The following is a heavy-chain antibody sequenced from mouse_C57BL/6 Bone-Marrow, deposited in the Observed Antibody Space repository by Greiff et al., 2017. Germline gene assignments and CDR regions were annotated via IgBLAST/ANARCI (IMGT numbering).Heavy chain of an antibody. J-gene: IGHJ3*01. Sequence: QVQLKQPGAELVKPGASVKLSCKASGYTFTSYWMHWVKQRPGQGLEWIGMIHPNSCSTNYNEKFKSKATLTVDKSSSTAYMQLSSLTSEDSAVYYCASLLAWFAYWGQGTLVTVSA. CDR3: ASLLAWFAY. CDR1: GYTFTSYW. CDR2: IHPNSCST. D-gene: IGHD2-10*01. V-gene: IGHV1-64*01.